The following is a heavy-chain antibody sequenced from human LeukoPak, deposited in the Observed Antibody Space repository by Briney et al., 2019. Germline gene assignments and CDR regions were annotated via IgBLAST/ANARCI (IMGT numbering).Heavy chain of an antibody. V-gene: IGHV4-61*01. CDR3: ARGSYDILTGYYWFDY. CDR2: IYHSGST. CDR1: GGSVSSGSYY. J-gene: IGHJ4*02. D-gene: IGHD3-9*01. Sequence: SETLSLTCTVSGGSVSSGSYYWSWIRQPPGKGLEWIGYIYHSGSTNYNRSLKSRVTISVDTSKNQFSLKLSSVTAADTAVYYCARGSYDILTGYYWFDYWGQGTLVTVSS.